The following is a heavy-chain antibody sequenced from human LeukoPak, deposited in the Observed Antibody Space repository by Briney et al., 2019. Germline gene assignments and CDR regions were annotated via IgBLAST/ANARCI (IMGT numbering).Heavy chain of an antibody. V-gene: IGHV4-59*01. Sequence: IPSETLSLTCTVSGASISSYYWSWIRQPPGKGVEWIGYINYSGSTNYNPSLKSRVTMSVDTSKNQFSLKLSSVTAADTAVYSCARGSGWYPYWGQGTLVTVSS. CDR1: GASISSYY. J-gene: IGHJ4*02. D-gene: IGHD6-19*01. CDR3: ARGSGWYPY. CDR2: INYSGST.